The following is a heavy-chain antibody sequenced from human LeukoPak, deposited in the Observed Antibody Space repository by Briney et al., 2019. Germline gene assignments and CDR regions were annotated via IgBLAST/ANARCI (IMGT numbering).Heavy chain of an antibody. CDR3: ARDYYDSSGYSEYYFDY. V-gene: IGHV3-30*14. CDR1: GFTFSSYA. Sequence: GGSLRLSCAASGFTFSSYAMHWVRQAPGKGLEWVAVISYDGGNKYYADSVKGRFTISRDNSKNTLYLQMNSLRAEDTAVYYCARDYYDSSGYSEYYFDYWGQGALVTVSS. CDR2: ISYDGGNK. J-gene: IGHJ4*02. D-gene: IGHD3-22*01.